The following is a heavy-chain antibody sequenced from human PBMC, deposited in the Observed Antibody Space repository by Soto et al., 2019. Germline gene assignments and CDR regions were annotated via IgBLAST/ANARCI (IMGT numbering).Heavy chain of an antibody. CDR3: AGPHDRAGLGT. D-gene: IGHD1-1*01. V-gene: IGHV1-3*01. Sequence: ASVKVSCKASENTFSTYLVHWVRQVHGQGLEWMGWHNGYNGQTEYSQKFQGRVTITRDTSAKTAYLELRSLTSEDTAVYYCAGPHDRAGLGTWGHGTLVTVSS. J-gene: IGHJ5*01. CDR1: ENTFSTYL. CDR2: HNGYNGQT.